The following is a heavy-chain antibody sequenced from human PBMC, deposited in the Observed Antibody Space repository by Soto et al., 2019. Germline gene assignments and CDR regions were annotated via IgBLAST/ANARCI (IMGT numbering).Heavy chain of an antibody. V-gene: IGHV1-18*01. J-gene: IGHJ4*02. Sequence: GASVKVSCKASGDTFTNYGFSWVRQAPGRGLEWMGWISVYSGNTNYAQNVQGRVTMTTDTSTSTAYMELRSLRSDDTAVYYCARDRSPYYYDSSGYPHYWGQGTLVTVSS. CDR2: ISVYSGNT. CDR3: ARDRSPYYYDSSGYPHY. CDR1: GDTFTNYG. D-gene: IGHD3-22*01.